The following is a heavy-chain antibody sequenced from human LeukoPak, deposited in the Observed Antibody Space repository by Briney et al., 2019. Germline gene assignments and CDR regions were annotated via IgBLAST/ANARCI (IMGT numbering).Heavy chain of an antibody. CDR2: IHPDGVGK. CDR1: GFTFSGYW. D-gene: IGHD1-1*01. V-gene: IGHV3-7*01. J-gene: IGHJ6*03. Sequence: GGSLRLSCAASGFTFSGYWMSWVRQAPGQGLDWVANIHPDGVGKYSVDCVKGRFTISRDNAKNSLYLQMNSLRAEDTAVYYCARVRIQQDSYYYMDVWGRGAAVTVS. CDR3: ARVRIQQDSYYYMDV.